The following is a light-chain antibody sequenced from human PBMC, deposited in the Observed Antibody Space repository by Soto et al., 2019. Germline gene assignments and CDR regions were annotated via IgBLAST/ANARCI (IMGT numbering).Light chain of an antibody. Sequence: QSALTQPASVSGSPGQSITISCTGTSSDVGGYNYVSWYQQHPGKAPKLMIYDVSNRPSGVSNRFSGSKSGNTASLTISGLQAEPEVDSYCLSYTSSSTPHVVFGGGTKLTVL. J-gene: IGLJ2*01. V-gene: IGLV2-14*01. CDR2: DVS. CDR3: LSYTSSSTPHVV. CDR1: SSDVGGYNY.